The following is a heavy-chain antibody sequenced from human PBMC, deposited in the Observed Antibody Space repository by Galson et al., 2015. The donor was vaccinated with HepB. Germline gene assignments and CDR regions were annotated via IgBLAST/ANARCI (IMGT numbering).Heavy chain of an antibody. CDR2: ISAYNGNT. J-gene: IGHJ4*02. V-gene: IGHV1-18*01. D-gene: IGHD3-3*01. CDR3: AREASFWSGYYRFDY. CDR1: GYNFPSYG. Sequence: SVKVSCKASGYNFPSYGISWVRQAPGQGIEWMGWISAYNGNTKYAQKIQGRVTMTTDTSMTTAHMELRSLRSDDTAVYYCAREASFWSGYYRFDYWGQGTLVTVSS.